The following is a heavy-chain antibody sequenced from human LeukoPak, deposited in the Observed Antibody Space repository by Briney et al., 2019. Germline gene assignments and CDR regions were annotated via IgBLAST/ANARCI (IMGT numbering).Heavy chain of an antibody. CDR3: TRRAARWQFDL. Sequence: GGSLRLSCAVSGFNFDDYAMHWVRQAPGRGLEWVSGVNWKTGNGIYADSVKGRFTISRDNAKNSLYLQMSSLRAEDTALYYCTRRAARWQFDLWGRGTLLTVSS. V-gene: IGHV3-9*01. CDR1: GFNFDDYA. J-gene: IGHJ2*01. D-gene: IGHD5-24*01. CDR2: VNWKTGNG.